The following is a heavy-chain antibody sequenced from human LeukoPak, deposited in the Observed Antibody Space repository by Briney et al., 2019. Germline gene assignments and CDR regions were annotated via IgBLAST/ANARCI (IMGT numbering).Heavy chain of an antibody. CDR2: IRYDGSNK. CDR1: GFTFSSYG. CDR3: AKDRQVGYGGWHVGGSGFDY. V-gene: IGHV3-30*02. D-gene: IGHD3-16*01. J-gene: IGHJ4*02. Sequence: QPGGSLRLSCAASGFTFSSYGMHWVRQAPGKGLEWVAFIRYDGSNKYYADSVKGRFTISRDNSKNTLYLQMNSLRAEDTAVYYCAKDRQVGYGGWHVGGSGFDYWGQGTLVTVSS.